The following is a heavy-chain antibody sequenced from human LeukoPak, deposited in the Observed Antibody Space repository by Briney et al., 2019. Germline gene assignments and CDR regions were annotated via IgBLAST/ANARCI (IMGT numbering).Heavy chain of an antibody. CDR1: GGSFSGYY. CDR3: ARVCGDSGGRSFDY. J-gene: IGHJ4*02. D-gene: IGHD6-25*01. Sequence: SETLSLTCAVYGGSFSGYYWSWIRQPPGKGLEWIGEINHSGSTNYNPSLKSRVTISVDTSKNQFSLKLSSVTAADTAVYYCARVCGDSGGRSFDYWGQGTLVTVSS. CDR2: INHSGST. V-gene: IGHV4-34*01.